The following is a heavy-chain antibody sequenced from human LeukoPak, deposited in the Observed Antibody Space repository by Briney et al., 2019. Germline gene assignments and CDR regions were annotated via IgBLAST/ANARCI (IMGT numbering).Heavy chain of an antibody. Sequence: ASVKVSCKASGGTFSSYAISWVRQAPGQGLEWMGGIIPIFGTANYAQKFQGRVTITTDESTSTAYMELSSLRSEDTAVYYCATALLAEYYDFWSGYLDYWGQGTLVTVSS. V-gene: IGHV1-69*05. CDR1: GGTFSSYA. J-gene: IGHJ4*02. CDR3: ATALLAEYYDFWSGYLDY. CDR2: IIPIFGTA. D-gene: IGHD3-3*01.